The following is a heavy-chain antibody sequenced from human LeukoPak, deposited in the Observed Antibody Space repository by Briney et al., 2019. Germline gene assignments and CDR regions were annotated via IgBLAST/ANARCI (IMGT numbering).Heavy chain of an antibody. J-gene: IGHJ4*02. CDR3: ANSGGY. V-gene: IGHV1-2*02. CDR2: INPNSGVT. CDR1: GFSFSSYG. D-gene: IGHD1-26*01. Sequence: GGSLRLSCAASGFSFSSYGMSWVRQAPGQGLEWMGWINPNSGVTNYSQNFQGRVTMTRDTSINTAYMELSRLRSDDTAVYYCANSGGYWGQGTLVTVSS.